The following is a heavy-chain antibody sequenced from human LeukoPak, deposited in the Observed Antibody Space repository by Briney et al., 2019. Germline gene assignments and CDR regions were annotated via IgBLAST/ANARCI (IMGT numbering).Heavy chain of an antibody. D-gene: IGHD6-13*01. V-gene: IGHV3-23*01. CDR1: GFTFSSYA. J-gene: IGHJ6*02. CDR3: TSPRYSSSWYTPRYYYYGMDV. Sequence: ETGGSLRLSCAASGFTFSSYAMSWVRQAPGKGLEWVSAISGSGGSTYYADSVKGRFTISRDNSKNTLYLQMNSLRAEDTAVYYCTSPRYSSSWYTPRYYYYGMDVWGQGTTVTVSS. CDR2: ISGSGGST.